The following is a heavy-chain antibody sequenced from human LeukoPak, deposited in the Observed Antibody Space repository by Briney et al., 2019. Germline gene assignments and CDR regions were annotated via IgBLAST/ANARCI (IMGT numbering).Heavy chain of an antibody. CDR3: ARVGGIVAAGLFDY. J-gene: IGHJ4*02. CDR2: IYYSGST. D-gene: IGHD6-13*01. V-gene: IGHV4-59*12. CDR1: GGSISSYY. Sequence: KASETLSLTCTVSGGSISSYYWSWIRQPPGKGLEWIGYIYYSGSTNYNPSLKSRVTISVDTSKNQFSLKLSFVTAADTAVYYCARVGGIVAAGLFDYWGQGTLVTVSS.